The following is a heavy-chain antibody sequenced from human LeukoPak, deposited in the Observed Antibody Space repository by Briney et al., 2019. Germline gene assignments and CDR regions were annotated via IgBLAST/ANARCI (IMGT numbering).Heavy chain of an antibody. CDR2: IYYSGST. D-gene: IGHD6-13*01. CDR3: ARQIASAGTAGFDF. J-gene: IGHJ4*02. CDR1: GGSISSGDYY. Sequence: SETLSLSCTVSGGSISSGDYYWSWIRQHPGKGLEWIGYIYYSGSTYYNPSLKSRVTMSVDTSKNQFSLRLRSVTAADTAVYYCARQIASAGTAGFDFWGQGALVTVSS. V-gene: IGHV4-31*03.